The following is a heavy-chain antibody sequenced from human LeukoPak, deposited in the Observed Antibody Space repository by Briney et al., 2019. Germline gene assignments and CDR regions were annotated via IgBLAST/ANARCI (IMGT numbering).Heavy chain of an antibody. D-gene: IGHD4-17*01. J-gene: IGHJ5*02. Sequence: ASVKVSCKASGYTFTGYYMHWVRQAPGQGLEWMGWINPNSGGTNYAQKFQGRVTMTRDTSISTAYMEMSRLGSDDTAVYYCARDGRDYGDYDWFDPWGQGTLVTVSS. CDR2: INPNSGGT. V-gene: IGHV1-2*02. CDR1: GYTFTGYY. CDR3: ARDGRDYGDYDWFDP.